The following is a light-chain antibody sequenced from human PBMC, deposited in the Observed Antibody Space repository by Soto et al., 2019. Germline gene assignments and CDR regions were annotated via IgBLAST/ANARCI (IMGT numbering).Light chain of an antibody. CDR3: SSFTSSVTYV. CDR2: EVS. Sequence: QSVLTQPASVSGSPGQSITISCTGNSSDVGGYNYVSWYQQHPGKAPQLMIYEVSNRPSGVSNRFSGSKSGNTASLTISGLQAEDEADYYCSSFTSSVTYVFGTGTKLTVL. V-gene: IGLV2-14*01. J-gene: IGLJ1*01. CDR1: SSDVGGYNY.